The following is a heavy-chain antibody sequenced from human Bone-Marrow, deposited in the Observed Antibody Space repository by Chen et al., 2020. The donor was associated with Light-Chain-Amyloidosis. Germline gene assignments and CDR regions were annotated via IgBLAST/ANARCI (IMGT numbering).Heavy chain of an antibody. CDR1: GYTFPSYW. Sequence: EVQLEQSGPEVKKPGESLKIPCKGSGYTFPSYWIGWVRQMPGKGLEWMGVIYPDDSDARYSPSFEGQVTISADKSITTAYLQWRSLKASDTAMYYCARRREGYNFDYWGQGTLVTVSS. CDR2: IYPDDSDA. V-gene: IGHV5-51*01. J-gene: IGHJ4*02. D-gene: IGHD5-12*01. CDR3: ARRREGYNFDY.